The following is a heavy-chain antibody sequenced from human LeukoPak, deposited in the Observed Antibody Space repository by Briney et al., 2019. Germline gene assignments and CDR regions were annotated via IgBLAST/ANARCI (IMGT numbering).Heavy chain of an antibody. Sequence: GGSLRLSCAASGFSVSGKFMSWVRQAPGKGLEWVANIKQDGSEKCYVDSVKGRFTISRDNAKNSLYLQMNSLRAEDTAVYYCARDFRYAFDIWGQGTMVTVSS. CDR3: ARDFRYAFDI. CDR2: IKQDGSEK. V-gene: IGHV3-7*03. CDR1: GFSVSGKF. J-gene: IGHJ3*02.